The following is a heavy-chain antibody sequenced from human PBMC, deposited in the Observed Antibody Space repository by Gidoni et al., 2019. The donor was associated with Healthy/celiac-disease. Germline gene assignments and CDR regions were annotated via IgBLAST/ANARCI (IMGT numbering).Heavy chain of an antibody. CDR3: ARDLYGDYWGYFDY. Sequence: QVQLQESGPGLVKPSETLSLTCTVSGGSISSYYWSWIRQPPGKGLGWIGYIYYSGSTNYHPSLKSRVTISVDTSKNQFSLKLSSVTAADTAVYYCARDLYGDYWGYFDYWGQGTLVTVSS. D-gene: IGHD4-17*01. CDR1: GGSISSYY. V-gene: IGHV4-59*01. J-gene: IGHJ4*02. CDR2: IYYSGST.